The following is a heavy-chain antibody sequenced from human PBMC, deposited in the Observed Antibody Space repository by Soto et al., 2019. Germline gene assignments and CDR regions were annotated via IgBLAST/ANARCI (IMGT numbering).Heavy chain of an antibody. CDR2: INDSGST. V-gene: IGHV4-34*01. CDR3: ASHALVLRYLFDP. Sequence: SETLSLTCAVYGGSFSGYYWSWIRQPPGKGLEWIGEINDSGSTKYNPPLKSRATISVDTSKNQFSLKLSSVTAADTAVYYCASHALVLRYLFDPWGQGTLVTVSS. CDR1: GGSFSGYY. J-gene: IGHJ5*02. D-gene: IGHD3-9*01.